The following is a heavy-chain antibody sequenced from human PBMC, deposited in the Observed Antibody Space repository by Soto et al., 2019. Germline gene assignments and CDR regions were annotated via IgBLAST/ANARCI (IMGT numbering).Heavy chain of an antibody. Sequence: QDQLVQSGAEVKKPGSSVKVSCKASGGTFSSHTFSWVRQAPGQGLEWMGRIIPALGTATYAQKFQGRVTCTADETATTVYVELDSLRSEARAVYYCARPDFGDYWYFDRWGRGTLVTVSS. V-gene: IGHV1-69*08. CDR3: ARPDFGDYWYFDR. D-gene: IGHD4-17*01. CDR1: GGTFSSHT. CDR2: IIPALGTA. J-gene: IGHJ2*01.